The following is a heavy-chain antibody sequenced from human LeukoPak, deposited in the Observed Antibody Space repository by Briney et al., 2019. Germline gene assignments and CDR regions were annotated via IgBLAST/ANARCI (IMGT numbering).Heavy chain of an antibody. J-gene: IGHJ4*02. V-gene: IGHV3-30*18. CDR2: ISYDGSNK. Sequence: GGSLRLSCAASGFTFSSYGMPWVRQAPGKGLEWVAVISYDGSNKYYADSVKGRFTISRDNSKNTLYLQMNSLRAEDTAVYYCAKGGYSSPYYFDYWGQGTLVTVSS. CDR3: AKGGYSSPYYFDY. CDR1: GFTFSSYG. D-gene: IGHD6-13*01.